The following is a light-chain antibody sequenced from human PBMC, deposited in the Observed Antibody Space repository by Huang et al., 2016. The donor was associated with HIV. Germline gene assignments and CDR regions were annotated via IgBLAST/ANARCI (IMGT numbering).Light chain of an antibody. CDR3: QQFNNWPPRFT. Sequence: EIVMTQSPATLSVSPGERATLSCRASQNLGDNLTWYQPKPGQAPRLLIYGASTRATGLPPRFSGSGSGTEFTLTISGLESEDFAVYYCQQFNNWPPRFTFGPGTTVDVK. J-gene: IGKJ3*01. CDR2: GAS. CDR1: QNLGDN. V-gene: IGKV3-15*01.